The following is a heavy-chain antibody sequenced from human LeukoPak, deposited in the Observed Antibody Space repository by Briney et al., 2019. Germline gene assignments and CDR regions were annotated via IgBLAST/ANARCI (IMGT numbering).Heavy chain of an antibody. Sequence: PGGSLRLSCAASGFAVSSNDMSWVRQAPAKGLEWISVIYSGGTTYNADSVKGRFTVSRDNSKNSLYLHMNSLRADDTAVYYCARGPRGFDPWGQGTLVTVSS. CDR2: IYSGGTT. CDR1: GFAVSSND. V-gene: IGHV3-53*01. CDR3: ARGPRGFDP. J-gene: IGHJ5*02.